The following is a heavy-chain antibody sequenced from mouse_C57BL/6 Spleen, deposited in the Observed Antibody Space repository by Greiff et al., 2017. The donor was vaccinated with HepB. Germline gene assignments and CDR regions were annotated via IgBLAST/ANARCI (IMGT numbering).Heavy chain of an antibody. CDR3: VRHENYEEAMDY. V-gene: IGHV10-1*01. Sequence: EVQLQESGGGLVQPKGSLKLSCAASGFSFNTYAMNWVRQAPGKGLEWVARIRSKSNNYATYYADSVKDRFTISRDDSESMLYLQMNNLKTEDTAMYYCVRHENYEEAMDYWGQGTSVTVSS. J-gene: IGHJ4*01. CDR2: IRSKSNNYAT. CDR1: GFSFNTYA. D-gene: IGHD1-1*01.